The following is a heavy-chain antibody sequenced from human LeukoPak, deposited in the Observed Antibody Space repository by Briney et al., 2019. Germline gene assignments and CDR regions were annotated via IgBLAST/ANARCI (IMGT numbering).Heavy chain of an antibody. Sequence: ASVKVSCKASGYTFTSYYMHWVRQAPGQGLEWMGWINPNSGGTNYAQKFQGRVTMTRDTSISTAYMELSRLRSDDTAVYYCARDTYYDSSGYDYWGQGTLVTVSS. D-gene: IGHD3-22*01. J-gene: IGHJ4*02. CDR1: GYTFTSYY. V-gene: IGHV1-2*02. CDR2: INPNSGGT. CDR3: ARDTYYDSSGYDY.